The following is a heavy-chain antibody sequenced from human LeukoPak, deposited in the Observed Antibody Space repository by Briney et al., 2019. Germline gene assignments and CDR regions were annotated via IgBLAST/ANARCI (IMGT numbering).Heavy chain of an antibody. CDR1: GFTFSSYA. J-gene: IGHJ3*02. CDR2: IYHSGST. CDR3: ARSYGSGTDAFDI. D-gene: IGHD3-10*01. V-gene: IGHV4-30-2*01. Sequence: LTLSCAASGFTFSSYAMSWLRQPPGKGLEWLGYIYHSGSTYYNPSLKSRVTISVDRSKNQFSLKLSSVTAADTAVYYCARSYGSGTDAFDIWGQGTMVTVSS.